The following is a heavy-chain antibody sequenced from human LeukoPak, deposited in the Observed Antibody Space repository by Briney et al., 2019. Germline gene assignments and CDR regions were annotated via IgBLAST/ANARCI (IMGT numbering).Heavy chain of an antibody. V-gene: IGHV1-8*01. CDR2: MNTDSGNI. D-gene: IGHD3-3*01. CDR1: GYPFSSYD. Sequence: GASVKVSCRASGYPFSSYDINWVRQAPGQGLEWMGWMNTDSGNIAYAQNFQGRVTITRDTSVTTAYMELTNLRSADTAVYYCARGRSGLSLEGVYYYYMGVWGQGTTVTVSS. J-gene: IGHJ6*03. CDR3: ARGRSGLSLEGVYYYYMGV.